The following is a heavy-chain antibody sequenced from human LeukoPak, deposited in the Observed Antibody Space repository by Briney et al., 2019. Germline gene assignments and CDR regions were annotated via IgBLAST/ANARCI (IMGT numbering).Heavy chain of an antibody. CDR1: GGSISSGGYY. CDR2: IYYSGST. CDR3: ARALMDCSSTSCYPAWYYYYYGMDV. D-gene: IGHD2-2*01. Sequence: SQTLSLTCTVSGGSISSGGYYWSWIRRHPGKGLEWIGYIYYSGSTYYNPSLKSRVTISVDTSKNQFSLKLSSVTAADTAVYYCARALMDCSSTSCYPAWYYYYYGMDVWGQGTTVTVSS. V-gene: IGHV4-31*03. J-gene: IGHJ6*02.